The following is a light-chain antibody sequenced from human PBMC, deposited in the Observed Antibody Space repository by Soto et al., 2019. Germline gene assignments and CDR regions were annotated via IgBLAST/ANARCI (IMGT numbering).Light chain of an antibody. CDR2: AAS. Sequence: DIQMTQSPSSLSASVGDRVTITCRASQSISSYLNWYQQKPGKAPKLLIYAASSLQSGVPSRFSGSGSGTDFTLTISSXQPEDFATYYCQQSYRTPYTFGQGTKVDIK. CDR3: QQSYRTPYT. V-gene: IGKV1-39*01. CDR1: QSISSY. J-gene: IGKJ2*01.